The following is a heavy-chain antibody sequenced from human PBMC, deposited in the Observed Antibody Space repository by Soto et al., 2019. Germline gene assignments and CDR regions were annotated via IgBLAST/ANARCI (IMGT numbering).Heavy chain of an antibody. CDR1: GYTLTSYA. CDR2: ISAYNGNS. V-gene: IGHV1-18*01. Sequence: QVQLVQSGAEVKKPGASVKVSCKASGYTLTSYAITWVRQAPGQGLEWMGWISAYNGNSNYAQKFQDRVTMTTDTPTNPAAREVRTRGSTDTAVYYCPRVRDPSLYYKNTFYDDSWGPGTLVTVSS. J-gene: IGHJ4*02. D-gene: IGHD3-10*01. CDR3: PRVRDPSLYYKNTFYDDS.